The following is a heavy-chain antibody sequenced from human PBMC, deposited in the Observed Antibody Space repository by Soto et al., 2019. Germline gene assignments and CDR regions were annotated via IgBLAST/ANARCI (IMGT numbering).Heavy chain of an antibody. Sequence: GGSLRLSCAASGISNYAMSWVRQAPGKGLEWVSAISGNGYNTFYADSVKGRFTIVRDNSKDTVSLQMNSLRAEDTAVYYCAKGGILGSYHFDYWGQGTLVTVSS. D-gene: IGHD3-16*02. CDR3: AKGGILGSYHFDY. V-gene: IGHV3-23*01. J-gene: IGHJ4*02. CDR2: ISGNGYNT. CDR1: GISNYA.